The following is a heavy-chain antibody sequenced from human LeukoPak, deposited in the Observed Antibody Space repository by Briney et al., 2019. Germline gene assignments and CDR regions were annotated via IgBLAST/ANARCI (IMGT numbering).Heavy chain of an antibody. J-gene: IGHJ5*02. D-gene: IGHD6-19*01. CDR3: AKGRVVAGTKSLTYNWFDP. CDR1: GYTFTVYY. V-gene: IGHV1-2*02. CDR2: INPNSGGT. Sequence: ASVKVSFKASGYTFTVYYIHWVRQAPGQGLEWMGWINPNSGGTKCAQKFQGRVTMTRDTSISTAYMGLSRLRSDDTAVYYCAKGRVVAGTKSLTYNWFDPWGQGTLVTVSS.